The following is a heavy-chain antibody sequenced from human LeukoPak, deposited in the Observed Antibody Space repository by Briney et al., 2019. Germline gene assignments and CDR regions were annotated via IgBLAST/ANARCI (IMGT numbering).Heavy chain of an antibody. J-gene: IGHJ4*02. CDR2: ISSSSSYI. V-gene: IGHV3-21*04. CDR1: GFTFSSYS. D-gene: IGHD3-22*01. CDR3: ARDYYYDSSGQSFDY. Sequence: GGSLRLSCAASGFTFSSYSMNWVRQAPGKGLEWVSSISSSSSYIYYADSVKGRFTISRDNAKNSLYLQMNSLRSDDTAVYYCARDYYYDSSGQSFDYWGQGTLVTVSS.